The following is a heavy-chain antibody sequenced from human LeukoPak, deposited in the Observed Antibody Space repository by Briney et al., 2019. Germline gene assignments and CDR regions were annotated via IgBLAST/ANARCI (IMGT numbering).Heavy chain of an antibody. Sequence: PSETLSLTCAVYGGSFSGYYWSWIRQPPGKGLEWIGEINHSGSTNYNPSLKIRVTISVDTSKNQFSLKLSSVTAADTAVYYCARLTVTAGDFDHWGQETLVTVST. D-gene: IGHD4-11*01. CDR3: ARLTVTAGDFDH. CDR2: INHSGST. J-gene: IGHJ4*02. CDR1: GGSFSGYY. V-gene: IGHV4-34*01.